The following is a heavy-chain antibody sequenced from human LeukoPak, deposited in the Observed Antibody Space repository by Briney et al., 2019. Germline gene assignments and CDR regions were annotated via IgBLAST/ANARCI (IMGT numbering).Heavy chain of an antibody. D-gene: IGHD6-6*01. J-gene: IGHJ5*01. Sequence: PAETLSLTCIVSGGSISSYYWIWIRQPPGKGLEGIGYIYYSGSTNYNPSLKSRVTISVDTSKNQFPLKLSSVTAAATAVYYCARAGRGYSSSSGRLDSWGQGTLVTVSS. CDR1: GGSISSYY. CDR2: IYYSGST. V-gene: IGHV4-59*01. CDR3: ARAGRGYSSSSGRLDS.